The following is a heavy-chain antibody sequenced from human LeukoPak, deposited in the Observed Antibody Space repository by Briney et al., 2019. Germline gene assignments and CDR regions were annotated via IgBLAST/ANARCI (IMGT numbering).Heavy chain of an antibody. J-gene: IGHJ4*02. D-gene: IGHD6-6*01. Sequence: ASVKVPCKASGYTFTNYEINWVRQGTGQGLEWLGWMNPSSGNTGYAQKFQGRVTITRNTSISTAYMELSSLRSEDTAVYYCARVPPSSSGADYWGQGTLVTVSS. CDR2: MNPSSGNT. CDR3: ARVPPSSSGADY. V-gene: IGHV1-8*01. CDR1: GYTFTNYE.